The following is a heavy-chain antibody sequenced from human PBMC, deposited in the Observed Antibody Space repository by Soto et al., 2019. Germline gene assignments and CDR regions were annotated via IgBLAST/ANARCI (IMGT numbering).Heavy chain of an antibody. CDR3: ARDQGYSYGYYYYYGMDV. Sequence: ASVKVSCKASGYTFTSYGISWVRQAPGQGLEWMGWISAYNGNTNYAQKLQGRVTMTTDTSTSTAYMELSRLRSDDTAVYYCARDQGYSYGYYYYYGMDVWGQGTTVTVSS. CDR1: GYTFTSYG. V-gene: IGHV1-18*01. CDR2: ISAYNGNT. J-gene: IGHJ6*02. D-gene: IGHD5-18*01.